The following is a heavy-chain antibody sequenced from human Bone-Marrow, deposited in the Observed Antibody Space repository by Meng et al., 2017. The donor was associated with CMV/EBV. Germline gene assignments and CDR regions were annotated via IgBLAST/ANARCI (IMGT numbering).Heavy chain of an antibody. D-gene: IGHD6-13*01. CDR2: ISSSSSTI. Sequence: GESLKISCAASGFTFSSYSMNWVRQAPGKGLEWVSYISSSSSTIYYADSVKGRFTISRDNAKNSLYLQMNSLRAEDTAVYYCARAIAAADPFFDYWGQGKLVPVSS. CDR1: GFTFSSYS. V-gene: IGHV3-48*04. CDR3: ARAIAAADPFFDY. J-gene: IGHJ4*02.